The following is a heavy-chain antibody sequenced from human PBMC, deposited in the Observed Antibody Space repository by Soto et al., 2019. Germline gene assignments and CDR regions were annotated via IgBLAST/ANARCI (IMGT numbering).Heavy chain of an antibody. V-gene: IGHV1-69*12. CDR1: GGTFCSYA. CDR3: ASPTKPLYYYYGMDV. CDR2: IIPIFGTA. D-gene: IGHD1-1*01. Sequence: QVQLVQSGAEVKKPGSSVKVSCKASGGTFCSYAISWVRQAPGQGLEWMGGIIPIFGTANYAQKFQGRVTISADESTSTAYMELSSLRSEDTAVYYCASPTKPLYYYYGMDVWGQGTTVTVSS. J-gene: IGHJ6*02.